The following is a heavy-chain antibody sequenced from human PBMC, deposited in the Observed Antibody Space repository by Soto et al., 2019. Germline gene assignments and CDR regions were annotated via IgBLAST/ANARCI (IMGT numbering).Heavy chain of an antibody. CDR1: GASLNNYY. D-gene: IGHD1-26*01. V-gene: IGHV4-4*07. CDR3: ARGSLAPDY. CDR2: IYTSGST. Sequence: PSETLSLTCTVSGASLNNYYWSWARQPAGKGLEWVGRIYTSGSTNYNPSLESRVTMSVDTSKNQFSLKLSSVTAADTAVYYCARGSLAPDYWGQGTLVPVPS. J-gene: IGHJ4*02.